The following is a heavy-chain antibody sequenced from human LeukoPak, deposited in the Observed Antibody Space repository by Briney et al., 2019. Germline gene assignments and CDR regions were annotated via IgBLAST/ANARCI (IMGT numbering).Heavy chain of an antibody. J-gene: IGHJ5*02. CDR1: GFSFSNYW. D-gene: IGHD1-7*01. V-gene: IGHV3-7*01. CDR2: IKGDGNKK. Sequence: PGGSLRLSCAASGFSFSNYWMRWVRQAPGKGLEWVATIKGDGNKKDYVDSVRGRFTVSIDNAKNSLYLQMSSLRVEDTAIYYYESTTGPWGQGTLVTVSS. CDR3: ESTTGP.